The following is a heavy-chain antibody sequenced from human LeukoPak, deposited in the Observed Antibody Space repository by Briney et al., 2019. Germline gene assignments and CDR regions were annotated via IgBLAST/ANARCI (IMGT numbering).Heavy chain of an antibody. Sequence: SETLSLTCTVSGGSVSSGSYYWSWIRQPPGKGLEWIGYIFYSGSTNYNPSIKSRVSISVDTSKNQFSLKLYSVSAADTAVYYCASINEWDPPTGSWFDPWGQGTLVTVSS. CDR3: ASINEWDPPTGSWFDP. V-gene: IGHV4-61*01. D-gene: IGHD1-26*01. J-gene: IGHJ5*02. CDR2: IFYSGST. CDR1: GGSVSSGSYY.